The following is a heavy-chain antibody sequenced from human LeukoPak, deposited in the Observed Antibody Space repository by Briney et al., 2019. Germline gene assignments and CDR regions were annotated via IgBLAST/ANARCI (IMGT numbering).Heavy chain of an antibody. CDR1: GYTFTSYG. Sequence: ASVKVSCKASGYTFTSYGISWVRQAPGQGLEWMGWIGAYNGNTNYAQKLQGRVTMTRDTSISTAYMELISLRADDTAVYYCAKSYNNPTVAVRVRGVIPYFDYWGQGALVTVSS. J-gene: IGHJ4*02. CDR2: IGAYNGNT. CDR3: AKSYNNPTVAVRVRGVIPYFDY. V-gene: IGHV1-18*01. D-gene: IGHD3-10*01.